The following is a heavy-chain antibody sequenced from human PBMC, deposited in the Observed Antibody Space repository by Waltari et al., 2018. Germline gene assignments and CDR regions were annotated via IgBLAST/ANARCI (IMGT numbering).Heavy chain of an antibody. CDR2: TYYKSKWYN. CDR3: AREGSDYSNQNYYYGMDV. D-gene: IGHD4-4*01. V-gene: IGHV6-1*01. CDR1: GDSVSSNSAA. Sequence: QVQLQQSGPGLVKPSQTLSLTCAISGDSVSSNSAAWSWIRQSPSRGLEWLGRTYYKSKWYNDYAVSVKSRITINPDTSKNQFSLQLNSVAPEDSAVYYCAREGSDYSNQNYYYGMDVWGQGTTVTVSS. J-gene: IGHJ6*02.